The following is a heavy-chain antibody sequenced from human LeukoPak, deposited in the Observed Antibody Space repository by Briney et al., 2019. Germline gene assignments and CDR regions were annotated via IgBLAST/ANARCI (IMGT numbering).Heavy chain of an antibody. CDR2: ISSSSSYI. J-gene: IGHJ6*02. V-gene: IGHV3-21*01. Sequence: PGGSLRLSCAASGFTFSSYSMNWVRQAPGKGLEWVSSISSSSSYIYYADSVKGRFTISRDNAKNSLYLQMNSLRAEDTAVYYCVRDHGMDRQWLVRYYYYGMDVWGQGTTVTVSS. D-gene: IGHD6-19*01. CDR1: GFTFSSYS. CDR3: VRDHGMDRQWLVRYYYYGMDV.